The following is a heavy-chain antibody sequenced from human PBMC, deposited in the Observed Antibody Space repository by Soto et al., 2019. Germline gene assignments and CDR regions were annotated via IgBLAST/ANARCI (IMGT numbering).Heavy chain of an antibody. V-gene: IGHV4-59*01. CDR1: VGSISSYY. J-gene: IGHJ4*02. D-gene: IGHD3-22*01. CDR3: ARVHYYDSSGYYFDY. CDR2: IYYSGST. Sequence: SQTLSLTCAVCVGSISSYYWSWNRQPPGKGLEWIGYIYYSGSTNYNPSLKSRVTISVDTSKNQFSLKLSSVTAADTAVYYCARVHYYDSSGYYFDYWGQGTLVTVSS.